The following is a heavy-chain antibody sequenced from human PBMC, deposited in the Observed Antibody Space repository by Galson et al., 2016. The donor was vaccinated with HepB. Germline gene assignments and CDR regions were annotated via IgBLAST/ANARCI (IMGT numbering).Heavy chain of an antibody. D-gene: IGHD2-15*01. CDR3: ARGHLVVPFSFYFDY. J-gene: IGHJ4*02. Sequence: CAISGDSVSSKSAAWNWIRHSPSRGLEWLGRTYHTSNWYSDYAVSVKSRITINPDTSKNQFSLQLISVTPEDTAVYYCARGHLVVPFSFYFDYWGQGSLVTVSS. V-gene: IGHV6-1*01. CDR2: TYHTSNWYS. CDR1: GDSVSSKSAA.